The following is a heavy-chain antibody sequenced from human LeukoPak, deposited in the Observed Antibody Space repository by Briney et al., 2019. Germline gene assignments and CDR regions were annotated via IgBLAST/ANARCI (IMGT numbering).Heavy chain of an antibody. CDR3: ASEYSGSYYFDY. CDR1: GFTFSSYS. CDR2: ISSSSSYI. J-gene: IGHJ4*02. Sequence: AGGSLRLSCAASGFTFSSYSMNWVRQAPGKGLEWVSSISSSSSYIYYADSVKGRFTISRDNAKNSLYLQMNSLRAEDTAVYYCASEYSGSYYFDYWGQGTLVTVSS. D-gene: IGHD1-26*01. V-gene: IGHV3-21*01.